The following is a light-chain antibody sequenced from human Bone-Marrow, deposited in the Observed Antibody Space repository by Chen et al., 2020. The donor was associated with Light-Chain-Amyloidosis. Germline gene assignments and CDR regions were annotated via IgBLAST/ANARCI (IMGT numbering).Light chain of an antibody. V-gene: IGLV2-23*01. CDR2: EAS. Sequence: QSALTPPASVSGSPGQSITISCTGTSSDVGSYNLVSWYQQYPGKAPKLMIYEASKRPSGVSNRFYGSKSGNTASLTISGLQAEDEADYYCCSYAGSNTPVVFGGGTKLTVL. J-gene: IGLJ2*01. CDR3: CSYAGSNTPVV. CDR1: SSDVGSYNL.